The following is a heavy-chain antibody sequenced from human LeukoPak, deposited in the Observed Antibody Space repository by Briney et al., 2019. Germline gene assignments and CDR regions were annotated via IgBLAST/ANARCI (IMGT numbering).Heavy chain of an antibody. D-gene: IGHD6-13*01. J-gene: IGHJ4*02. CDR1: GFTFTTHW. CDR2: IKPDGSDT. V-gene: IGHV3-74*01. Sequence: QPGGSLRLSCGASGFTFTTHWIHWVRQAPGKGLVWVSRIKPDGSDTNYADSVKGRFTISRDNAKNSLYLQMNSLRAEDTAVYYCAREGSSWYFGGIGSYFDYWGQGTLVTVSS. CDR3: AREGSSWYFGGIGSYFDY.